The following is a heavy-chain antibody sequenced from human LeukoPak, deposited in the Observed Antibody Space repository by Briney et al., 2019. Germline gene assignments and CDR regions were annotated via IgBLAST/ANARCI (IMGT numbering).Heavy chain of an antibody. CDR3: ARGSSGSNFDY. V-gene: IGHV4-59*08. J-gene: IGHJ4*02. CDR1: GGSISSYY. CDR2: IYYSGST. D-gene: IGHD6-19*01. Sequence: SETLSLTCTVSGGSISSYYWSWIRQPPGKGLEWIGYIYYSGSTNYNPSLKSRVTISVDTSKNQFSLKLSSVTAADTAVYYCARGSSGSNFDYWGQGTLVTVSS.